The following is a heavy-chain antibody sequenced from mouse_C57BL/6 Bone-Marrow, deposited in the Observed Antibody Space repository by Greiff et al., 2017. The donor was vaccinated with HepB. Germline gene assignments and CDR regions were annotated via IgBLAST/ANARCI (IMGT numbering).Heavy chain of an antibody. CDR2: INYDGSST. V-gene: IGHV5-16*01. Sequence: EVQVVESEGGLVQPGSSMKLSCTASGFTFSDYYMAWVRQVPEKGLEWVANINYDGSSTYYLDSLKSRFIISRDNAKNILYLQMSSLKSEDTATYYCARGATTVVAIDYFDYWGQGTTLTVSS. J-gene: IGHJ2*01. CDR1: GFTFSDYY. CDR3: ARGATTVVAIDYFDY. D-gene: IGHD1-1*01.